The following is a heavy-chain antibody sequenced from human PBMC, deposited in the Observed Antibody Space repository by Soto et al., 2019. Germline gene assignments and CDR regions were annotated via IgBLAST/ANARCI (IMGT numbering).Heavy chain of an antibody. J-gene: IGHJ6*02. V-gene: IGHV1-18*01. D-gene: IGHD3-10*01. Sequence: QVQLVQSGAEVKKPGASVKVSCKASGYTFTSYGISWVRQAPGQGLEWMGWISAYNGNTNYAQKLQGRVTMTTDTSTSTAYMELRSLRSDDTAVYYCASDPPITMVRGVIRRYYYYYGMDVWGQGTTVTVSS. CDR3: ASDPPITMVRGVIRRYYYYYGMDV. CDR2: ISAYNGNT. CDR1: GYTFTSYG.